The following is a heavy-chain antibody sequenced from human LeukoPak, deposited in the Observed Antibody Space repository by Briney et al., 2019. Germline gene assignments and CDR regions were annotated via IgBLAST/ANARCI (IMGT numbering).Heavy chain of an antibody. Sequence: GGSLRLSCAASGFTFSSYSMNWVRQAPGKGLEWVSSISSSSSYIYYADSVKGRFTISRDNAKNSLYLQMNSLRAEDTAVYYCARVRWELRGNYFDYWGQGTLVTVSS. D-gene: IGHD1-26*01. J-gene: IGHJ4*02. CDR2: ISSSSSYI. V-gene: IGHV3-21*01. CDR1: GFTFSSYS. CDR3: ARVRWELRGNYFDY.